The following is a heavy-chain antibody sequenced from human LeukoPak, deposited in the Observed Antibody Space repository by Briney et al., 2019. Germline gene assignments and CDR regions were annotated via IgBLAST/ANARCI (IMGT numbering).Heavy chain of an antibody. CDR3: AREPHYGSRRNYFDY. D-gene: IGHD3-10*01. CDR2: IYYSGST. V-gene: IGHV4-31*03. Sequence: PSQTLSLTCTVSGGSISSGGYYWRWIRQHPGKGLEWIGYIYYSGSTYYNPALKSRLTISVDTSKNQFSLKLSSVTAADTAVYYCAREPHYGSRRNYFDYWGQGTLVTVSS. CDR1: GGSISSGGYY. J-gene: IGHJ4*02.